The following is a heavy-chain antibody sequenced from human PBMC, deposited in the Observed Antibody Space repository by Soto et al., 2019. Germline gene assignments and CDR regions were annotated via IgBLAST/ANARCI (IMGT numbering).Heavy chain of an antibody. CDR1: GYTFTNYY. D-gene: IGHD1-26*01. CDR2: INPSDGRT. CDR3: ARVSGSYWPFDY. J-gene: IGHJ4*02. Sequence: ASVKVSCKASGYTFTNYYIHWVRQAPGQGPEWMGIINPSDGRTTYTQKFQGRVTMIRDTSTSTVYMELSSLTSEDTAVYYCARVSGSYWPFDYWGQGTLVTV. V-gene: IGHV1-46*01.